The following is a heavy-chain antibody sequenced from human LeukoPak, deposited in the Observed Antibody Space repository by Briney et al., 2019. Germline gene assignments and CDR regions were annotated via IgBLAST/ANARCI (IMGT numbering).Heavy chain of an antibody. V-gene: IGHV4-59*01. CDR3: ARIPYSSGWYGAGGVHYYFDY. CDR2: IYYSGST. J-gene: IGHJ4*02. D-gene: IGHD6-19*01. Sequence: SETLSLTCTVSGGSISSYYWSWIRQPPRKRLEWVGYIYYSGSTNYNPSLKSRVTISVDTSKNQFSLKLSSVTAADTAVYYCARIPYSSGWYGAGGVHYYFDYWGQGTLVTVSS. CDR1: GGSISSYY.